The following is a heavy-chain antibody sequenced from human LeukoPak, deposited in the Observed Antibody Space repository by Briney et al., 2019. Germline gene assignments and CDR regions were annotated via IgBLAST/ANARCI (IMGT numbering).Heavy chain of an antibody. CDR1: GFTFSSYS. J-gene: IGHJ4*02. D-gene: IGHD2-15*01. CDR3: VQESSSLLRSYFDY. V-gene: IGHV3-48*01. CDR2: ISSSSSTI. Sequence: PGGSLRLSCAASGFTFSSYSMNWVRQAPGKGLDWVSYISSSSSTIYYADSVKGRFTISRDNAKNAVYLQMNSLRAEDTAVYYCVQESSSLLRSYFDYWGQGTLVTVSS.